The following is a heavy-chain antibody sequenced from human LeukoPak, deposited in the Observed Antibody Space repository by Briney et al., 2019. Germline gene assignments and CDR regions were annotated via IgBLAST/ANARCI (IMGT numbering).Heavy chain of an antibody. Sequence: WETLSLTCTVSGGSISSYYWSWIRQPPGKGLQWIGYINYSGSTNYNPSLKSRITISLDTSKHQFSLKLSSVTAADTAVYYCARGVTAIQIPDYWGQGTLVTVSS. V-gene: IGHV4-59*01. CDR3: ARGVTAIQIPDY. CDR2: INYSGST. D-gene: IGHD2-21*02. J-gene: IGHJ4*02. CDR1: GGSISSYY.